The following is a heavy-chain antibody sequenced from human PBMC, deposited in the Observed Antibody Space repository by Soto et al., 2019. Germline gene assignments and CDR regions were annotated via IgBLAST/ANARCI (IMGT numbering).Heavy chain of an antibody. CDR1: GGSISSGGYS. J-gene: IGHJ4*02. D-gene: IGHD3-10*01. Sequence: SETLSLTCAVSGGSISSGGYSWSWIRQPPGKGLEWIGYIYHSGSTYYNPSLKSRVTISVDRTKNQFSLKLSSVTAADTAVYYCARVLADGSGSYGTFDYWGQGTLVTVSS. V-gene: IGHV4-30-2*01. CDR3: ARVLADGSGSYGTFDY. CDR2: IYHSGST.